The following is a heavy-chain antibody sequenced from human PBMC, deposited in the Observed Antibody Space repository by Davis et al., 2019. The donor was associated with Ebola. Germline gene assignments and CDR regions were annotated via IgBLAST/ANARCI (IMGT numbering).Heavy chain of an antibody. CDR2: TYYRSKWYN. CDR1: GDSVSSHSAA. V-gene: IGHV6-1*01. D-gene: IGHD3-10*01. Sequence: SQTLSLTCAISGDSVSSHSAAWNWIRQSPSRGLEWLGRTYYRSKWYNDYAESVKSRIIISPDTSKNQFSLQLNSVTPEDTAVYYCANSYGFGELLWGGWFDPWGQGTLVTVSS. CDR3: ANSYGFGELLWGGWFDP. J-gene: IGHJ5*02.